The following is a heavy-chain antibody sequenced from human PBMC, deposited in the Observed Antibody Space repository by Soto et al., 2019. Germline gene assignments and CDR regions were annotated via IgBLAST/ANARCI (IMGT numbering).Heavy chain of an antibody. V-gene: IGHV1-8*01. CDR2: MNPNSGNT. J-gene: IGHJ3*02. CDR1: GYTFTSYD. CDR3: ARGDRYYYGSGSPAYAFDI. D-gene: IGHD3-10*01. Sequence: QVQLVQSGAEVKKPGASVKVSCKASGYTFTSYDINWVRQATGQGLEWMGWMNPNSGNTGYAQKFQGRVTMTRNTSISTAYMELSSLRSEDTAVYHCARGDRYYYGSGSPAYAFDIWGQGTMVTVSS.